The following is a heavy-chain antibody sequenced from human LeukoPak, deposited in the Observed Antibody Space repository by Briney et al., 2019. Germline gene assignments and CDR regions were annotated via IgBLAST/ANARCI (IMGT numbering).Heavy chain of an antibody. D-gene: IGHD6-19*01. CDR1: GYTFSNSY. V-gene: IGHV1-8*01. Sequence: ASVKLSCKASGYTFSNSYIHWVRQATGQGLEWMGWMNPNSGNTGYAQKFQGRVTMTRNTSISTAYMELSSLRSEDTAVYYCAREGVPYSSGPPYYYYYMDVWGKGTTVTISS. CDR2: MNPNSGNT. J-gene: IGHJ6*03. CDR3: AREGVPYSSGPPYYYYYMDV.